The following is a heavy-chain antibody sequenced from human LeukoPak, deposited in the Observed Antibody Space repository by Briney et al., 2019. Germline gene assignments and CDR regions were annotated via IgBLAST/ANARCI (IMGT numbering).Heavy chain of an antibody. J-gene: IGHJ3*02. CDR1: GFAVSSNY. D-gene: IGHD2/OR15-2a*01. CDR2: ISSSSSTI. Sequence: GGSLRLSCAASGFAVSSNYMSWVRQAPGKGLEWVSCISSSSSTIYYADSVKGRFTISRDNAKNSLYLQMNSLRAEDTAVYYCARDEATLFDAFDIWGQGTMVTVSS. V-gene: IGHV3-48*04. CDR3: ARDEATLFDAFDI.